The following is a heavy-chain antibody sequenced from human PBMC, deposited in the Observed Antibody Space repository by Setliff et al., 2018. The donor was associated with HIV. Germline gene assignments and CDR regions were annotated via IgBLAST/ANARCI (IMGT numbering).Heavy chain of an antibody. V-gene: IGHV4-61*02. J-gene: IGHJ4*02. CDR1: GDSISSGSNY. CDR3: ARASSDIPGVDSNYFDD. Sequence: SETLSLTCTVSGDSISSGSNYWSWIRQPAGKGLEWIGRIYTSGPRYNPSLENRVTISVDKSKSQFFLMLSSVTAADTAVYYCARASSDIPGVDSNYFDDWGQGTLVTVSS. D-gene: IGHD2-2*01. CDR2: IYTSGP.